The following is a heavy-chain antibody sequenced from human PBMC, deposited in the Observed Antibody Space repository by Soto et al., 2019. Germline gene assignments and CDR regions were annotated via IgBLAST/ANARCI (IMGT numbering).Heavy chain of an antibody. CDR3: ARTDRDFYGLDV. J-gene: IGHJ6*01. V-gene: IGHV3-13*05. CDR2: ISAAGDP. CDR1: GFTFRNYD. Sequence: EVQLVESGGGLVQPGGSLRLSCEASGFTFRNYDMHWVRQGTGKGLEWVSGISAAGDPDYADSVEGRFTISRENAQNSFSLQRNRLGVGDTAVYYCARTDRDFYGLDVWGHATTVIVSS.